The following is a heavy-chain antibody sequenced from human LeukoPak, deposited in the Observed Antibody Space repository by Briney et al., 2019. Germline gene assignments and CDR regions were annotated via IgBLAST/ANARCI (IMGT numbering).Heavy chain of an antibody. D-gene: IGHD6-13*01. CDR1: GFTFSSYG. Sequence: GGSLRLSCAASGFTFSSYGMHWVRRAPGKGLEWVAFIRYDGSNKYYADSVKGRFTISRDNPKNTLYLQMNSLRAEDTAVYYCANSGSSWYLIDYWGQGTLVTVSS. CDR2: IRYDGSNK. J-gene: IGHJ4*02. CDR3: ANSGSSWYLIDY. V-gene: IGHV3-30*02.